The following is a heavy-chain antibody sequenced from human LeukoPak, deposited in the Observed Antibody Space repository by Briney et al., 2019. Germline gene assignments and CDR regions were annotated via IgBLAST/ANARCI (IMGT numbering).Heavy chain of an antibody. CDR2: ISSSSSYI. CDR1: GFTFSSYS. V-gene: IGHV3-21*01. CDR3: ARDSLDAFDI. Sequence: GGSLRLSCAASGFTFSSYSTNWVRQAPGKGLEWVSSISSSSSYIYYADSVKGRFTISRDNAKNSLYLQMNSLRAEDTAVYYCARDSLDAFDIWGQGTMVTVSS. J-gene: IGHJ3*02.